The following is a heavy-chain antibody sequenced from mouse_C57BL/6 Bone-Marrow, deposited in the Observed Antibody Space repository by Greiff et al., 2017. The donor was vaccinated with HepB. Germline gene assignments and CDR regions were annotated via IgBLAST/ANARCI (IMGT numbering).Heavy chain of an antibody. V-gene: IGHV5-4*01. Sequence: DVQLVESGGGLVKPGGSLKLSCAASGFTFSSYAMSWVRQTPEKRLEWVATISDGGSYTYYPDNVKGRFTISRDKAKNNLYLQMSHLKSEDTAMYYCARGLLRTGFAYWGQGTLVTVSA. CDR3: ARGLLRTGFAY. CDR1: GFTFSSYA. D-gene: IGHD1-1*01. CDR2: ISDGGSYT. J-gene: IGHJ3*01.